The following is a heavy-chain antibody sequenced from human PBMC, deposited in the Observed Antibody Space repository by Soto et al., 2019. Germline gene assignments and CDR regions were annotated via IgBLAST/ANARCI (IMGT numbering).Heavy chain of an antibody. CDR2: INSDGSST. Sequence: EVQLVESGGGLVQPGGSLRLSCAASGFTFSTYWIHWVRQAPGKGLVWVSRINSDGSSTNYADSVKGRFTISRDNAKNTLFLPMNSLRAEDTAVYYCARDRWGGGRDMDVWGQGTTVTVSS. V-gene: IGHV3-74*01. CDR3: ARDRWGGGRDMDV. J-gene: IGHJ6*02. D-gene: IGHD3-16*01. CDR1: GFTFSTYW.